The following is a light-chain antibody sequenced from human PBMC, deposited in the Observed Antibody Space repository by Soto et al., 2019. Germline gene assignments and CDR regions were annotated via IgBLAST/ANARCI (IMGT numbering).Light chain of an antibody. CDR2: SGN. Sequence: QSVLTQPPSASGTPGQRVTISCSGSSSNVGSYTVYWYQQLPGTAPKVLIYSGNRRPSGVPARFSGSTSGTSASLAISGLQSEDEDDYYCAAWDDSLNGVVFGGGTKVTVL. CDR3: AAWDDSLNGVV. V-gene: IGLV1-44*01. J-gene: IGLJ2*01. CDR1: SSNVGSYT.